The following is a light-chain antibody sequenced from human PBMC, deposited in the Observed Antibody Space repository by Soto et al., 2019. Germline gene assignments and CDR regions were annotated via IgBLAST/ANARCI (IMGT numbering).Light chain of an antibody. CDR3: QQYGSSQIT. Sequence: EIVLTQSPGTLSLSPGERAILSCRASQSVSSSYLAWYQQKPGQAPRLLIYGASSRATGIPDRFSGSGSGTDFTLTISRLEPEAFAVYYFQQYGSSQITFGQGTRLEMK. CDR1: QSVSSSY. J-gene: IGKJ5*01. CDR2: GAS. V-gene: IGKV3-20*01.